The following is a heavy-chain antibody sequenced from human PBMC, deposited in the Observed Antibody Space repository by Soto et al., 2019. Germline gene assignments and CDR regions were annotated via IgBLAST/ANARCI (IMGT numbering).Heavy chain of an antibody. D-gene: IGHD3-3*01. V-gene: IGHV3-33*01. CDR2: IWYDGSNK. Sequence: GRSLRLSCAASGFTFSSYGMHWVRQAPGKGRGWGAVIWYDGSNKYYADSVKGRFTISRDNSKNTLYLQMNSLRAEDTAVYYCARDLWGTMSGYYYYYYYCMDVWGQGTTVTVSS. CDR3: ARDLWGTMSGYYYYYYYCMDV. J-gene: IGHJ6*02. CDR1: GFTFSSYG.